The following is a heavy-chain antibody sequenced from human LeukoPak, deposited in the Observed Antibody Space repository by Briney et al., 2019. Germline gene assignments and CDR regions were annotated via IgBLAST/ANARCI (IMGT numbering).Heavy chain of an antibody. CDR2: IYSGGST. CDR3: AREEVPGKDDY. J-gene: IGHJ4*02. Sequence: GGSLRLSCAASGVTFSSYIMNCVRQAPGKGLEWVSVIYSGGSTYYADSVKGRFTISRDNSKNTLYLQMNSLRAEDTAVYYCAREEVPGKDDYWGQATLVTVSS. V-gene: IGHV3-53*01. CDR1: GVTFSSYI.